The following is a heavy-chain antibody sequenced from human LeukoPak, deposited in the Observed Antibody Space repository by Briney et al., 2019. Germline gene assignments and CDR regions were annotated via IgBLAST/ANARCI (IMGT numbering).Heavy chain of an antibody. Sequence: SETLSLTCTVSGGSISSSSYYWGWIRQPPGKGLEWIGSIYYSGSTYYNPSLKSRVTISVDTSKNQFSLKLSSVTAADTAVYHCASVGYSYASSDYWGQGTLVTVSS. CDR2: IYYSGST. CDR1: GGSISSSSYY. D-gene: IGHD5-18*01. J-gene: IGHJ4*02. CDR3: ASVGYSYASSDY. V-gene: IGHV4-39*01.